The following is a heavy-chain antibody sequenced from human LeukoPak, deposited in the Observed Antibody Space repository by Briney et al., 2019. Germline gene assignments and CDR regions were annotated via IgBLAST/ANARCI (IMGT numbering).Heavy chain of an antibody. D-gene: IGHD5-18*01. Sequence: SETLSLTCTVSGGSISSYYWSWIRQPPGKGLEWIGYIYYSGSTNYNPSLKSRVTISVDTSKNQFSLKLSSVTAADTAVYYCARLADTAMTYWGQGTLVTVSS. J-gene: IGHJ4*02. CDR2: IYYSGST. V-gene: IGHV4-59*01. CDR1: GGSISSYY. CDR3: ARLADTAMTY.